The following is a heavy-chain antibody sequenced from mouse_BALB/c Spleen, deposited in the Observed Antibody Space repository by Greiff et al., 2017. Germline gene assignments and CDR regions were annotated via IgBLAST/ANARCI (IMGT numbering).Heavy chain of an antibody. V-gene: IGHV2-2*02. CDR1: GFSLTSYG. CDR3: ARPFYYGYDRGWFAY. D-gene: IGHD2-2*01. J-gene: IGHJ3*01. Sequence: VKLVESGPGLVQPSQSLSITCTVSGFSLTSYGVHWVRQSPGKGLEWLGVIWSGGSTDYNAAFISRLSISKDNSKSQVFFKMNSLQANDTAIYYCARPFYYGYDRGWFAYWGQGTLVTVSA. CDR2: IWSGGST.